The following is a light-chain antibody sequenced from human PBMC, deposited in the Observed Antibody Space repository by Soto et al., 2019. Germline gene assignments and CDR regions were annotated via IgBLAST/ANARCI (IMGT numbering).Light chain of an antibody. J-gene: IGKJ5*01. CDR1: QDISNY. Sequence: IQMTQSPSSLSASVGDRVTITCQASQDISNYLNWYQQKPGKAPKLLIYDASNLETGVPSRFSGSGSGTDFTFTINSLQPEDIGTYYCQHYNSFPITFGQGTRLEIK. CDR3: QHYNSFPIT. CDR2: DAS. V-gene: IGKV1-33*01.